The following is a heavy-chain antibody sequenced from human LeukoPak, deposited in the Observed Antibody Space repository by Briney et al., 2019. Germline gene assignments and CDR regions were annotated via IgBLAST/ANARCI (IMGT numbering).Heavy chain of an antibody. J-gene: IGHJ4*02. CDR3: ARDQEGFDY. V-gene: IGHV1-46*01. CDR2: IYPRDGST. CDR1: GYTFTSNY. Sequence: ASVKVSCKASGYTFTSNYLQWERQAPGQRLEWMGMIYPRDGSTSYAQKFQGRVTVTRDTSTSTVHMELSGLRSEDTAVYYCARDQEGFDYWGQGTLVTVSS.